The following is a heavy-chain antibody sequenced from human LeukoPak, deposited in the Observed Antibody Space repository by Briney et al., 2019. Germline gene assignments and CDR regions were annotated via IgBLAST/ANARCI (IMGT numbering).Heavy chain of an antibody. J-gene: IGHJ4*02. V-gene: IGHV3-7*01. CDR3: ARMRSYYTGFDY. D-gene: IGHD1-26*01. CDR2: IKQDGSEK. Sequence: PGGSLRLSCAASGFTFSSYNMNWVRQAPGKGLEWVANIKQDGSEKYYVDSVKGRFTISRDNAKNSLYLQMNSLRAEDTAVYYCARMRSYYTGFDYWGQGTLVTVSS. CDR1: GFTFSSYN.